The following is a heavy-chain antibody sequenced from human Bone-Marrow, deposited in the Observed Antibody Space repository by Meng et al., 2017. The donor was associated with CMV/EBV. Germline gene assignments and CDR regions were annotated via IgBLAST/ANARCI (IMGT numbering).Heavy chain of an antibody. V-gene: IGHV4-39*07. CDR2: IYYSGST. Sequence: SETLSLTCTVSGGSISSSSYYWGWIRQPPGKGLEWIGSIYYSGSTYYNPSLKSRVTISVDTSKNQFSLKLSSVTAADTAVYYCARDPSAPQYYYGMDVWGQGTTVTGFS. CDR3: ARDPSAPQYYYGMDV. J-gene: IGHJ6*02. CDR1: GGSISSSSYY.